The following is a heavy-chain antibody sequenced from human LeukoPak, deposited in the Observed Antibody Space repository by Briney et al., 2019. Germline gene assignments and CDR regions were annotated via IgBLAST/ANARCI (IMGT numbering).Heavy chain of an antibody. J-gene: IGHJ5*02. CDR2: IIPILDIA. V-gene: IGHV1-69*04. CDR1: GGTFSSYA. Sequence: SVKVSCKASGGTFSSYAISWVRQAPGQGLEWMGRIIPILDIANYAQKFQGRVTITADKSTSTAYMELNSLRSEDTAVYYCARGYQLLFGGWFDPWGQGTLVTVSS. D-gene: IGHD2-2*01. CDR3: ARGYQLLFGGWFDP.